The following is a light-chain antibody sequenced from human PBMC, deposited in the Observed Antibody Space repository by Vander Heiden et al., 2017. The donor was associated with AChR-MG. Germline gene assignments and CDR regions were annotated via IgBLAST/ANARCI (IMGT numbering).Light chain of an antibody. J-gene: IGLJ2*01. CDR3: QSYDSSNLVV. V-gene: IGLV6-57*03. CDR2: EDN. Sequence: NFMLTQPRSVSESPGKTVTISCARSSGSMASNYVQWYRQRPGSGPTTVIYEDNQSPSGVTDRFSGSIDSSSNSASLTISGLKTEAEAAYYCQSYDSSNLVVFGGGTKLTVL. CDR1: SGSMASNY.